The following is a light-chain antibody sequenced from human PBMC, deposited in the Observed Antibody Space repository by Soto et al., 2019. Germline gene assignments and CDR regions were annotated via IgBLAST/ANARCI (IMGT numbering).Light chain of an antibody. Sequence: DIQMTQSPSSVSASVGDRVTISCRASEDINSRLAWYQQKPGNAPKLLIYAAFILQSGVPSRFSGYGSGTDFTLSISSLQPEDFATYYCQQADSFPITLGQGTRMEI. CDR1: EDINSR. V-gene: IGKV1-12*01. CDR2: AAF. CDR3: QQADSFPIT. J-gene: IGKJ5*01.